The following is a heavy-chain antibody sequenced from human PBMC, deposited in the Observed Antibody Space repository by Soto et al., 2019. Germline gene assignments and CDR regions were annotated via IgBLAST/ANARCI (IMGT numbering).Heavy chain of an antibody. CDR3: AKDSTCSGGSCYLPMGYYRLDF. V-gene: IGHV3-30*18. Sequence: LRLSCAASGFTFSSYGMHWVRQAPGKGLEWVAVISYDGSNKYYADSVKGRFTISRDNSKNTLYLQMNSLRAEDTAVYYCAKDSTCSGGSCYLPMGYYRLDFSTQGTTVIVSS. CDR2: ISYDGSNK. CDR1: GFTFSSYG. J-gene: IGHJ6*02. D-gene: IGHD2-15*01.